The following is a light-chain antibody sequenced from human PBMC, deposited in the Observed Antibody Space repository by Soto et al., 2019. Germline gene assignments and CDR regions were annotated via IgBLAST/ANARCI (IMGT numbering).Light chain of an antibody. V-gene: IGLV1-51*01. CDR3: GTWDSSLSGGV. J-gene: IGLJ2*01. CDR1: SSNVGNNY. CDR2: DNT. Sequence: QSVLTQPPSVSAAPGQKVTISCSGSSSNVGNNYVSWLQQLPGTAPKLLIYDNTKRPSGIPDRFSGSKSGTSATLGITGLQTGDEAYYYCGTWDSSLSGGVFGGGTKLTVL.